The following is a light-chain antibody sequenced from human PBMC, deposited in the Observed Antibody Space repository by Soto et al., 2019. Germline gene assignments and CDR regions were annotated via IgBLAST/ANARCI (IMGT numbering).Light chain of an antibody. CDR2: GAS. CDR3: QQYNNWLT. J-gene: IGKJ3*01. Sequence: EIVMTQSPATLSVSPGERATLYCRASQSVSSNLAWYQQKPGQAPRLLIYGASTRATGIPARFSGSGSGTEFTLTISSLQSEDFAVYYCQQYNNWLTFGPGTKVDIK. V-gene: IGKV3-15*01. CDR1: QSVSSN.